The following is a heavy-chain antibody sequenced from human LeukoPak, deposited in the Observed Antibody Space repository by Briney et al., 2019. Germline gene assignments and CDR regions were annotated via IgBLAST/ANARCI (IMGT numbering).Heavy chain of an antibody. CDR3: VRSGYDIIFDY. J-gene: IGHJ4*02. Sequence: AESLTLTCAASGFTFRNYEMNWVRQAPGKGLEWVSYISRSGDTIYYADSVKGRFTISRDNDKNSLYLQMNSLRDGDTALYYCVRSGYDIIFDYWGQGTLVTVSS. CDR1: GFTFRNYE. CDR2: ISRSGDTI. V-gene: IGHV3-48*03. D-gene: IGHD5-12*01.